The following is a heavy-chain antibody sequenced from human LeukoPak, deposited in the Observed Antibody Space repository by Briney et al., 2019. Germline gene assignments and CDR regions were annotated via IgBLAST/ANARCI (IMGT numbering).Heavy chain of an antibody. Sequence: GESLKISCRGSGYTFTTYSIGWVWQMPGKDLEWMGIIYPDDSDTRYIPSFQGQVTISADKSIITAYLQWSSLIASDTAVYYCARRSVVVHATPSDSAFDIWGQGTPVTVSS. D-gene: IGHD2-15*01. V-gene: IGHV5-51*01. CDR3: ARRSVVVHATPSDSAFDI. CDR1: GYTFTTYS. CDR2: IYPDDSDT. J-gene: IGHJ3*02.